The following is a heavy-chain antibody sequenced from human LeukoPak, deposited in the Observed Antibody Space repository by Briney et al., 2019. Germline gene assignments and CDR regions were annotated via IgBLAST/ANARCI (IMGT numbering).Heavy chain of an antibody. CDR2: IHYSGST. CDR3: ARWGYFDSSAYFVIDY. J-gene: IGHJ4*02. Sequence: PSETLSLTCAVSGGSISRYYWNWIRQPPGERLEWIGWIHYSGSTAYNPSLESRVTMSVDTSKNHISLKMTSVTAADTATYYRARWGYFDSSAYFVIDYWGQGVLVTVSS. V-gene: IGHV4-59*01. CDR1: GGSISRYY. D-gene: IGHD3-22*01.